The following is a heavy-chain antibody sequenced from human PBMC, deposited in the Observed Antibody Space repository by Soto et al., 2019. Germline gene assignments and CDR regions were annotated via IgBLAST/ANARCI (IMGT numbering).Heavy chain of an antibody. V-gene: IGHV1-18*01. CDR3: ARDLSRGWSHELFDY. CDR1: GYTFTSYG. CDR2: ISAYNGNT. Sequence: QVQLVQSGAEVKKPGASVQVSCKASGYTFTSYGITWVRQAPGQGREWLGWISAYNGNTKYAQKLQGRVTMTTDTSTSTAYMELRSLRSDDTAVYYCARDLSRGWSHELFDYWGQGTLVTVSS. J-gene: IGHJ4*02. D-gene: IGHD6-19*01.